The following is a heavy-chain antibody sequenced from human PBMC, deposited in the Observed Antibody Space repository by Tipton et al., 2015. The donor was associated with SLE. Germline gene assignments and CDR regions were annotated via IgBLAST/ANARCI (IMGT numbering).Heavy chain of an antibody. CDR3: AGCGGGSGYAY. CDR2: INHRGST. V-gene: IGHV4-34*01. D-gene: IGHD2-15*01. Sequence: TLSLTCAVYGGSFSGYYWSWIRQPPGKGLEWIGEINHRGSTNYNPSLKSRVTISVDRSKKQFSLKLRSVTAADTAVYYCAGCGGGSGYAYWGRGTPVTVSS. CDR1: GGSFSGYY. J-gene: IGHJ4*02.